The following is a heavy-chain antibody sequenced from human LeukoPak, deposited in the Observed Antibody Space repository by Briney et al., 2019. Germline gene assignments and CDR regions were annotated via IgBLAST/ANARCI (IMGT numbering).Heavy chain of an antibody. CDR1: GYSISSGYY. Sequence: SETLSLTCTVSGYSISSGYYWGWIRQPPGKGLEWIGSIYHSGSTYYNPSLKSRVTISVDTSKNQFSLKLSSVTAADTAVYYCARGEGDYDSSGYMACYWGQGTLVTVSS. J-gene: IGHJ4*02. CDR2: IYHSGST. D-gene: IGHD3-22*01. CDR3: ARGEGDYDSSGYMACY. V-gene: IGHV4-38-2*02.